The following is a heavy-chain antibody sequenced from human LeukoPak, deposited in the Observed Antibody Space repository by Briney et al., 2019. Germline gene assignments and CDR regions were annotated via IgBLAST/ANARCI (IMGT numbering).Heavy chain of an antibody. CDR2: INHSGST. J-gene: IGHJ4*02. V-gene: IGHV4-34*01. CDR1: GGSFSGYY. Sequence: SETLSLTCAVYGGSFSGYYWSWIRQPPGKGLEWIGEINHSGSTNYNPSLKSRVTISVDTSMNQFSLKLSSVTAADTAVYYCARARTGEFDYWGQGTLVTVSS. D-gene: IGHD7-27*01. CDR3: ARARTGEFDY.